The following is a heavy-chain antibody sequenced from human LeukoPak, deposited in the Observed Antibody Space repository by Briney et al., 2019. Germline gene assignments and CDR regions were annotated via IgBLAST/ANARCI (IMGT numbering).Heavy chain of an antibody. CDR3: ARSDGYGLIGI. V-gene: IGHV4-39*07. Sequence: NSSETLSLSCTVSGGSISSNYYYWGWIRRPPGKGLEWVASIYNRGSTYYSPSLKSRVTISVDTSKNQFSLKLSSVTAADTAVYYCARSDGYGLIGIWGQGTMVTVSS. CDR1: GGSISSNYYY. J-gene: IGHJ3*02. CDR2: IYNRGST. D-gene: IGHD3-10*01.